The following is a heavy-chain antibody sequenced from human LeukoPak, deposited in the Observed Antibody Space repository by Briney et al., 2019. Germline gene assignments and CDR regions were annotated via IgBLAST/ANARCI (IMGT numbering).Heavy chain of an antibody. CDR2: ISWNSGSI. CDR1: GFTFDDYA. V-gene: IGHV3-9*01. Sequence: GGSLRLSCAASGFTFDDYAMHWVRQAPGKGLEWVSGISWNSGSIGYADSVKGRSTISRDNAQNSLYLQMDTLRAEDTAVYFCAVGPGFFEYWGQGTLVTVSS. CDR3: AVGPGFFEY. J-gene: IGHJ4*02.